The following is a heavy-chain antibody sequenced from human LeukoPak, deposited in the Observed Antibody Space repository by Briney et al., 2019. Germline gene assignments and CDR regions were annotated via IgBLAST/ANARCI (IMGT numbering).Heavy chain of an antibody. CDR1: GYSISSGYY. J-gene: IGHJ4*02. D-gene: IGHD1-26*01. Sequence: MPSETLSLTCTVSGYSISSGYYWGWIRQPPGKGLEWIGSIYYSGSTYYNPSLKSRVTISVDTSKNQFSLKLSSVTAADTAVYYCARDLRVGAIDYWGQGTLVTVSS. V-gene: IGHV4-38-2*02. CDR3: ARDLRVGAIDY. CDR2: IYYSGST.